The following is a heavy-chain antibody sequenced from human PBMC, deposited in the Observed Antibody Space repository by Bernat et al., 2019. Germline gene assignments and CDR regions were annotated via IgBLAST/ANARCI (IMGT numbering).Heavy chain of an antibody. V-gene: IGHV3-7*02. CDR2: IKPDGRDT. Sequence: VQLVESGGGVVQPGRSLRLSCAASGFSFSTYGIQWVRQAPGKGLEWVAQIKPDGRDTSYVDYLKGRFTISRDNAKNSLHLQMNSLRDEDTAVYFCVKFGDNYDYDFWGQGALVTVSS. J-gene: IGHJ4*02. CDR3: VKFGDNYDYDF. CDR1: GFSFSTYG. D-gene: IGHD3-16*01.